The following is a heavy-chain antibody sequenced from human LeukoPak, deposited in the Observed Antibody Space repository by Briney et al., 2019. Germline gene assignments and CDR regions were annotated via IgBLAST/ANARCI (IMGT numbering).Heavy chain of an antibody. CDR2: ISSGSSTI. D-gene: IGHD6-19*01. Sequence: PGGSLSLSCAASGFNFRTYSMNWVRQAPGKGLEWVSYISSGSSTIYYADSVKGRFTICRDNAKNSLYLQMNSLRDEDTAVYYCARGGLEWLSYWGQGTLATVSS. CDR1: GFNFRTYS. CDR3: ARGGLEWLSY. V-gene: IGHV3-48*02. J-gene: IGHJ4*02.